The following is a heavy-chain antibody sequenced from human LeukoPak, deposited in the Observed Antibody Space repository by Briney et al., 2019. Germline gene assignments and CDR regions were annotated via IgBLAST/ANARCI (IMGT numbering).Heavy chain of an antibody. Sequence: ASVKVSCKASGYTFTDYYMHWVRQAPGQGYEWMGWINPNDGDTNYAQKFQGRVTMTRDTSISTAHMEVSRLRSDDTAVYYCARANFLYCSSSTCLFDYWGQGTLVTVSS. D-gene: IGHD2-2*01. CDR2: INPNDGDT. CDR1: GYTFTDYY. J-gene: IGHJ4*02. CDR3: ARANFLYCSSSTCLFDY. V-gene: IGHV1-2*02.